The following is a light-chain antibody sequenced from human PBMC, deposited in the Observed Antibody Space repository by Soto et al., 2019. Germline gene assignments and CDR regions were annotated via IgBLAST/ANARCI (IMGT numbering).Light chain of an antibody. CDR3: RTWGTYVV. V-gene: IGLV4-69*01. Sequence: QLVLTQSPSASASLGASVKLTCTLSSGHSSYAIAWHQQQPEKGPRYLMKLNSDGSHSKGDGIPDRFSGSSSGAERYLTISSLQSEDEADYYCRTWGTYVVFGGGTKLTVL. CDR1: SGHSSYA. J-gene: IGLJ2*01. CDR2: LNSDGSH.